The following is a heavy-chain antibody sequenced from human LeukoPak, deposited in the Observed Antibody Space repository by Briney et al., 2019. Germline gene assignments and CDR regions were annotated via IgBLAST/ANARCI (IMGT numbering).Heavy chain of an antibody. J-gene: IGHJ4*02. CDR3: ARESGGWHYFDY. CDR2: ISYDGSNK. Sequence: GGSLRLSCAASGFTFSSYAMHWVRQAPGKGLEWVAVISYDGSNKYYADSVKGRFTISRDNSKNTLYLQMNSLRAEDTAVYYCARESGGWHYFDYWGQGTLVTVSS. CDR1: GFTFSSYA. D-gene: IGHD6-19*01. V-gene: IGHV3-30-3*01.